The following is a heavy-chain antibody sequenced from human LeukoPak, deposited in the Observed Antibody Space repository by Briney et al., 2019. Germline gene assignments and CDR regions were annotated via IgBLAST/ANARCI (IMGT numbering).Heavy chain of an antibody. D-gene: IGHD3-3*01. CDR3: ASTYYDFWSGYPWNY. J-gene: IGHJ4*02. CDR1: GGSFSGYY. V-gene: IGHV4-34*01. CDR2: INHSGST. Sequence: SSETLSLTCAVYGGSFSGYYWSWIRQPPGKGLEWIGEINHSGSTNYNPSLKSRVTISVDTSKNQFSLKLSSVTAADTAVYYCASTYYDFWSGYPWNYWGQGTLVTVSS.